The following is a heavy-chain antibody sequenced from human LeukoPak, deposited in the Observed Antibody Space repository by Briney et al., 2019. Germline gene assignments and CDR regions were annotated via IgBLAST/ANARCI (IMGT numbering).Heavy chain of an antibody. J-gene: IGHJ4*02. V-gene: IGHV4-39*01. CDR2: IYYGQTI. CDR3: VRHDGRGGATMGAIDS. D-gene: IGHD5-12*01. Sequence: PSETLSLTCTISAASISSSSHHWGWIRQSPGKGLEWIGSIYYGQTIYYNPSLNSRVTMSLVTSRDQFTLQLNSVTAADTAVYYCVRHDGRGGATMGAIDSWGQGSLVTVSS. CDR1: AASISSSSHH.